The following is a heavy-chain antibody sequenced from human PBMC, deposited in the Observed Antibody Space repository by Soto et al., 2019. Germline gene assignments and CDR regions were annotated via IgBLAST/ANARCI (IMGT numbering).Heavy chain of an antibody. J-gene: IGHJ3*02. CDR1: GGPISSYY. Sequence: PSETLSLTCSVSGGPISSYYWSWIRQPPGKGLEWIAYIYYSGTSYNPSLKSRVSISLDTSKNQFSLKLSSVTAADMAVYYCARTYDGSGPNSGGYAFDIWGQGTMVT. D-gene: IGHD3-22*01. V-gene: IGHV4-59*01. CDR2: IYYSGT. CDR3: ARTYDGSGPNSGGYAFDI.